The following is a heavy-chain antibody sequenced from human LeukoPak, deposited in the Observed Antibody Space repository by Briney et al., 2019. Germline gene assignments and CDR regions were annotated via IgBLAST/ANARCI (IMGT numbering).Heavy chain of an antibody. D-gene: IGHD3-22*01. CDR2: IYYSGST. J-gene: IGHJ4*02. Sequence: SETLSLTCTLPRGSISSSSYYWGWIRQPPRKGLEWLAFIYYSGSTYYNPSLKSRVTIAVDTSKNQYSLKLSSVTAADTAVYSCARQARAYYYDSSGYSPFDYWGQGTLVTVSS. CDR3: ARQARAYYYDSSGYSPFDY. V-gene: IGHV4-39*01. CDR1: RGSISSSSYY.